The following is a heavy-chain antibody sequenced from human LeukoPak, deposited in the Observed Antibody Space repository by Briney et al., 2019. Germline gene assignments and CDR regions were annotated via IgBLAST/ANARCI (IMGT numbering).Heavy chain of an antibody. CDR3: ARDGGPELFLDY. CDR1: GFTFSSYS. Sequence: GGSLRLSCAASGFTFSSYSMNWVRQAPGKGLEWVSSISSSSSYIYYADSVKGRFTISRDNAKNSLYLQMNSLRAEDTAVYYCARDGGPELFLDYWGQGTLVTVSS. V-gene: IGHV3-21*01. J-gene: IGHJ4*02. D-gene: IGHD1-14*01. CDR2: ISSSSSYI.